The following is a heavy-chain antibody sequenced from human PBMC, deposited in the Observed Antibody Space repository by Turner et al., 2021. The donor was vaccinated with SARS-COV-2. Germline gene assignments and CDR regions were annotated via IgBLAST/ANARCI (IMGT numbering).Heavy chain of an antibody. CDR2: FDPEDGET. J-gene: IGHJ4*02. CDR3: ATGYAYCGGDCSIDY. Sequence: QVQLVQSGAEVKKPGASVKDSCKGSGYTLIELSMHWVRQAPGKGLEWMGGFDPEDGETIYAQKFQGRVTMTEDTSTDTAYMELSSLRSEDTAVYYCATGYAYCGGDCSIDYWGQGTLVTVSS. V-gene: IGHV1-24*01. D-gene: IGHD2-21*02. CDR1: GYTLIELS.